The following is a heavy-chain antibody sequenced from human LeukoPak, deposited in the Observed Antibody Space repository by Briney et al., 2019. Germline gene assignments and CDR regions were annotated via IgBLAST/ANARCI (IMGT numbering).Heavy chain of an antibody. V-gene: IGHV1-18*01. CDR3: ASGGIVVVPAAHDAFDI. CDR2: ISAYNGNT. D-gene: IGHD2-2*01. Sequence: ASVKVSCKASGYTFTSYGISWVRQAPGQGLEWMGWISAYNGNTNYAQKLQGRVTMTTDTSTSTAYVELRRLRSHDAAVYYCASGGIVVVPAAHDAFDIWGQGTMVTVSS. J-gene: IGHJ3*02. CDR1: GYTFTSYG.